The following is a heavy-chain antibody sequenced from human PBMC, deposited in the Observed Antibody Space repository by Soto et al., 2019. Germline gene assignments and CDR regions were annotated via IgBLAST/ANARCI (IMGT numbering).Heavy chain of an antibody. CDR2: VHYSGIT. Sequence: SENLPPTCPVSGGTLSIDSLSGHRQPPGKGLEWIGNVHYSGITNYNPSLKSRVTISVDTSKNQFSLKLSSVTAADTAVYYCARLPWADYGGSFDPWGQGTVVTVS. CDR1: GGTLSIDS. D-gene: IGHD4-17*01. CDR3: ARLPWADYGGSFDP. V-gene: IGHV4-59*01. J-gene: IGHJ5*02.